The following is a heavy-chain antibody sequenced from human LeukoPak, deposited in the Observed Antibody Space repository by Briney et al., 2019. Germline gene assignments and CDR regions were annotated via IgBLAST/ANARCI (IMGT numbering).Heavy chain of an antibody. Sequence: SETPSLTCAVYGGSFSGYYWSWIRQPPGKGVEWIGEINHSGSTNYNPSLKSRVTISVDTSKNQFSLKLSSVTAADTAVYYCARGVCSGGGCYGVFNYWGQGTLVTVSS. D-gene: IGHD2-15*01. CDR3: ARGVCSGGGCYGVFNY. J-gene: IGHJ4*02. CDR2: INHSGST. CDR1: GGSFSGYY. V-gene: IGHV4-34*01.